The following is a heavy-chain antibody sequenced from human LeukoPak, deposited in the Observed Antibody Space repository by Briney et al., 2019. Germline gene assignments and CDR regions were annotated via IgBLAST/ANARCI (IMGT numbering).Heavy chain of an antibody. CDR1: GGSISSGDYY. CDR3: ARDSGSYGVFAFDI. Sequence: SETLSLTCTVSGGSISSGDYYWSWIRQPPGKGLEWIGYIYYSGSTYYNPSLKSRVTISVDTSKNQFSLKLSSVTAADTAVYYCARDSGSYGVFAFDIWGQGTMVTVSS. J-gene: IGHJ3*02. D-gene: IGHD1-26*01. V-gene: IGHV4-30-4*08. CDR2: IYYSGST.